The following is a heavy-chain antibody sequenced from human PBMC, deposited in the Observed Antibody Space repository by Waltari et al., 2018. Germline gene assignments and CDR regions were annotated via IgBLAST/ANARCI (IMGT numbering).Heavy chain of an antibody. D-gene: IGHD3-10*01. V-gene: IGHV3-11*01. Sequence: QVQLVESGGGLVKPGGSLRLSCAASGFTFSDYYMSWIRQAPGKGLGWVSYISSSGSTIYYADSGKGRFTISRDNAKNSLYLQMNSLRAEDTAVYYCAGSEGSGSYVYYYMDVWGKGTTVTVSS. CDR1: GFTFSDYY. CDR2: ISSSGSTI. J-gene: IGHJ6*03. CDR3: AGSEGSGSYVYYYMDV.